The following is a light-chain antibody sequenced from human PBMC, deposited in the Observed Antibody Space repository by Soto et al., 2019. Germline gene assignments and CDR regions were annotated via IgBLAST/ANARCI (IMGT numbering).Light chain of an antibody. CDR3: SSYTSSNTGV. CDR2: EVT. J-gene: IGLJ2*01. V-gene: IGLV2-14*01. CDR1: SSDVGGYNY. Sequence: QSALTQPASVSGSPGQSITISCTGTSSDVGGYNYVSWYQQHPGKAPKLMIYEVTNRPSGVSHRFSGSKSGNTASLTISGPQAEDEADYYCSSYTSSNTGVFGGGTKVTVL.